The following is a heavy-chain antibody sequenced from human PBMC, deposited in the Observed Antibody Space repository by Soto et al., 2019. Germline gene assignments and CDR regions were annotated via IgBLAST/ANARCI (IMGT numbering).Heavy chain of an antibody. Sequence: TLSLTCTVSCDSVSSGDYHWTWILQRPGQGLEWIGYIYSTGTTRYNPSLKTRLILSVDTPSSQFSLRLSSVTAADTAVYYCAAGQLEMARGFDWGQGTLVTVSS. V-gene: IGHV4-31*03. J-gene: IGHJ4*02. CDR3: AAGQLEMARGFD. CDR1: CDSVSSGDYH. D-gene: IGHD6-13*01. CDR2: IYSTGTT.